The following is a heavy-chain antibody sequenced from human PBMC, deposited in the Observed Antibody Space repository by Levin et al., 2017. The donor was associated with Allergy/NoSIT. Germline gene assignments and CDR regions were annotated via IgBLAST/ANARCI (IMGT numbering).Heavy chain of an antibody. J-gene: IGHJ4*02. D-gene: IGHD1-26*01. Sequence: GESLKISCAASGFTFSSYSMSWVRQAPGRGLEWLSYITSSSGTMYYADSVKGRFTISRDNAKNLLYLQMNSLRAEDTAMYYCARDHKDGERLGGPVWGQGTLVTVSS. CDR3: ARDHKDGERLGGPV. CDR1: GFTFSSYS. V-gene: IGHV3-48*01. CDR2: ITSSSGTM.